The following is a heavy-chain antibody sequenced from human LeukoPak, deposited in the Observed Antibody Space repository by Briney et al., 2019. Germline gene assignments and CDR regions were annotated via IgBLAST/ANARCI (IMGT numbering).Heavy chain of an antibody. CDR2: IDWDDDK. V-gene: IGHV2-70*11. J-gene: IGHJ4*02. Sequence: SGPTLVNPTQPLTLTCTFSGFSLSTSGMCVSWIRHPPGKALEWLARIDWDDDKYYSTSLKTRLTISKDTSKNQVVLTMTNMDPVDTATYYCARSTRGFFDYWGQGTLVTVSS. D-gene: IGHD3-10*01. CDR3: ARSTRGFFDY. CDR1: GFSLSTSGMC.